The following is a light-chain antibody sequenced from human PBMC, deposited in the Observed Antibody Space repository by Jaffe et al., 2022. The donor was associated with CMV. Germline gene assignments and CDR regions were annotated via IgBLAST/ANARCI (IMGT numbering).Light chain of an antibody. CDR1: DLGASY. V-gene: IGLV3-1*01. CDR3: QAWGSGTVL. CDR2: QDV. Sequence: SADLTQSPSVSVSPGQTANIACSRGDLGASYVSWYQQKTGQSPLLVIYQDVERPSGIPERFSGSRSGSTATLTISGTQTLDEGDYFCQAWGSGTVLFGEGTKLTVL. J-gene: IGLJ2*01.